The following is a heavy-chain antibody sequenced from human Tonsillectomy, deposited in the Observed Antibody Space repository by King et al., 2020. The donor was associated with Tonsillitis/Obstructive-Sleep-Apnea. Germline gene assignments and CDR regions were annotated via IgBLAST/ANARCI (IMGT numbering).Heavy chain of an antibody. CDR1: GFSVSTNY. Sequence: VHLVESGGGLVQPGGSLRLSCAASGFSVSTNYMSWVRQAPGKGLEWVSTIYSDGGGGDTFYADSVTDRFTISRDSSRNTLYLEMTGLRPEDTAVFYCATSPISPSRPFDYWGQGTLVTVSS. J-gene: IGHJ4*02. CDR3: ATSPISPSRPFDY. D-gene: IGHD2-2*01. V-gene: IGHV3-66*01. CDR2: IYSDGGGGDT.